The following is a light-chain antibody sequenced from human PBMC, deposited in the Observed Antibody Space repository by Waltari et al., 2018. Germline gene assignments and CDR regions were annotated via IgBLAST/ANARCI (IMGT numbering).Light chain of an antibody. J-gene: IGLJ2*01. CDR3: SSYAGSNNVV. CDR2: EVS. Sequence: QSALTQPPSASGSPGQSVPISCPGTSSDVGRYTYVPWYQQHPGKAPKLMIYEVSKRPSGVPARLSGSKSGNTASLTVSGLQAEDEADYYCSSYAGSNNVVFGGGTKLTVL. CDR1: SSDVGRYTY. V-gene: IGLV2-8*01.